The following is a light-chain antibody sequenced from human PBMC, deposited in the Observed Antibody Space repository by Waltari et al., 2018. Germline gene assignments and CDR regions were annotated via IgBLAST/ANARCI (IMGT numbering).Light chain of an antibody. CDR3: CSYANTNTFVL. CDR1: SSDIGNHNR. J-gene: IGLJ2*01. V-gene: IGLV2-23*01. CDR2: DGS. Sequence: QSALTQPASVSGSPGQSITISCTGTSSDIGNHNRVSCYQLHPGKAPKLIIFDGSKRPSGVSNRFSASKSDNTASLTISGLQADDEADYFCCSYANTNTFVLFAGGTKVTVL.